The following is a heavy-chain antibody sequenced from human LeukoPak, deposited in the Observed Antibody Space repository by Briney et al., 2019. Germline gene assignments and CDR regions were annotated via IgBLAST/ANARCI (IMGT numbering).Heavy chain of an antibody. CDR3: AKDRQGSSWYYFDY. CDR1: GFTLDDYG. CDR2: INWNGGST. V-gene: IGHV3-20*04. D-gene: IGHD6-13*01. J-gene: IGHJ4*02. Sequence: GGSLRLSCAASGFTLDDYGMSWVRQAPGKGLEWVSGINWNGGSTGYADSVKGRFTISRDNAKNSPYLQMNSLRAEDTAVYYCAKDRQGSSWYYFDYWGQGTLVTVSS.